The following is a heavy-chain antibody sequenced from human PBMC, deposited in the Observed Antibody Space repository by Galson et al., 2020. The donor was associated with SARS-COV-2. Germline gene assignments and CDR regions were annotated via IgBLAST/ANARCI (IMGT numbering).Heavy chain of an antibody. CDR3: VSSIIAAGTIDQ. CDR1: GFSFSTYA. Sequence: GGSMRLSCVASGFSFSTYAMHWVRQTPGKGLEWVAVIWSDGINKYYLDSVEGRFTISRDNFKNTVYLQMSSLRVDDTAVYYCVSSIIAAGTIDQWVQGALVTVSS. CDR2: IWSDGINK. V-gene: IGHV3-33*01. D-gene: IGHD1-7*01. J-gene: IGHJ4*02.